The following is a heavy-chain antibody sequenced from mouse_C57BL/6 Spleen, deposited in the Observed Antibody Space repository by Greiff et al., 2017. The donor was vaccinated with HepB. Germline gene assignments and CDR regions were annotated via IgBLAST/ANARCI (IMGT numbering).Heavy chain of an antibody. V-gene: IGHV1-69*01. D-gene: IGHD2-1*01. J-gene: IGHJ3*01. CDR2: IDPSDSYT. Sequence: QVQLKQPGAELVMPGASVKLSCKASGYTFTSYWMHWVKQRPGQGLEWIGEIDPSDSYTNYNQKFKGKSTLTVDKSSSTAYMQLSSLTSEDSAVYYCARSGGNALFAYWGQGTLVTVSA. CDR1: GYTFTSYW. CDR3: ARSGGNALFAY.